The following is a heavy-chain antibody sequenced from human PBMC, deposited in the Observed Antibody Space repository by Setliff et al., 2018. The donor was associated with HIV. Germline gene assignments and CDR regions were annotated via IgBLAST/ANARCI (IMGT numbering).Heavy chain of an antibody. J-gene: IGHJ4*02. CDR1: GYTFTNYY. Sequence: ASVKVSCKASGYTFTNYYIHWVRQAPGQGLEWMGLTNPSGGRTSYAQKFQGRLTMTRDTSRSTAYMELSSLRSEDTAVYYCAQGVRDGYNYADYWGQGTLVTVS. CDR3: AQGVRDGYNYADY. CDR2: TNPSGGRT. D-gene: IGHD5-12*01. V-gene: IGHV1-46*01.